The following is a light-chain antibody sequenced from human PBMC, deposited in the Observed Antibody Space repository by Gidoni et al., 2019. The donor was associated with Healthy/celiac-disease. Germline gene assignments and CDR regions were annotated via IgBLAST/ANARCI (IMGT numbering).Light chain of an antibody. CDR3: QQSYSTRMYT. CDR2: AAS. J-gene: IGKJ2*01. CDR1: QSISSY. V-gene: IGKV1-39*01. Sequence: DIQMTQSLSSLSASVGDRVTITCRASQSISSYLHRYQQKPGKAPKLLIYAASSLQSGVPSRFSGSGSGTDFTLTISSLQPEDFAAYYCQQSYSTRMYTFGQGTKLEIK.